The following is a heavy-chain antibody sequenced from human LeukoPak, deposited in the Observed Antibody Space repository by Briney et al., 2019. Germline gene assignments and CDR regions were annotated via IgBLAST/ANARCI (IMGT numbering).Heavy chain of an antibody. Sequence: GESLTLSCAASGVTFSSHRMNWVRHPPAKGMGWVSSISSSSSYIYYADSVKDRFTISRENAKNSLYLQMYSLRAEDTAVYYCARGSWFGELSLDYWGQGTLVTVSS. D-gene: IGHD3-10*01. CDR3: ARGSWFGELSLDY. V-gene: IGHV3-21*01. CDR2: ISSSSSYI. J-gene: IGHJ4*02. CDR1: GVTFSSHR.